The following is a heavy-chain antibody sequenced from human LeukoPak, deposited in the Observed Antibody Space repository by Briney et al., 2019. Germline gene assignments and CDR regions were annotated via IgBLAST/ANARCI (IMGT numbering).Heavy chain of an antibody. J-gene: IGHJ4*02. V-gene: IGHV4-59*01. CDR2: IYYSGST. CDR3: ARGPPLPAASLFDY. CDR1: GGSISSYY. Sequence: SETLSLTCTVSGGSISSYYWSWIRQPPGKGLEWIGYIYYSGSTNYNPSLKSRVTISVDTSKNQFSLKLSSVTAADTAVYYCARGPPLPAASLFDYWGQGTLVTVSS. D-gene: IGHD2-2*01.